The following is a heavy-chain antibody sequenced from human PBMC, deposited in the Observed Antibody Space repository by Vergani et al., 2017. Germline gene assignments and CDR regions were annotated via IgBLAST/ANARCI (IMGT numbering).Heavy chain of an antibody. CDR3: ARGASGCSGGSCYLSYYYYGMDV. Sequence: QLQLQESGPGLVKPSETLSLTCTVSGGSISSSSYYWGWIRQPPGKGLEWIGSIYYSGSTYYNPSLKSRVTISVDTSKNQFSLKLSSVTAADTAVYYCARGASGCSGGSCYLSYYYYGMDVWGQGTTVTVSS. V-gene: IGHV4-39*01. J-gene: IGHJ6*02. CDR1: GGSISSSSYY. CDR2: IYYSGST. D-gene: IGHD2-15*01.